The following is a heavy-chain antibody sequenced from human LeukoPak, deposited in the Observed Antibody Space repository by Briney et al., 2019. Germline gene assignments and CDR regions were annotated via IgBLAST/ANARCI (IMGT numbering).Heavy chain of an antibody. Sequence: SETLSLTSTVSRFSITSYYRTWIPQSSGKGMDLFVRIYTDGTTSYNPSLRARVTMSIDTYENKFSLELSSVTAADTALYYCTRAQEQYVYGRYLYYMDVWGKGTTVNVSS. CDR2: IYTDGTT. V-gene: IGHV4-4*07. CDR1: RFSITSYY. J-gene: IGHJ6*03. CDR3: TRAQEQYVYGRYLYYMDV. D-gene: IGHD1/OR15-1a*01.